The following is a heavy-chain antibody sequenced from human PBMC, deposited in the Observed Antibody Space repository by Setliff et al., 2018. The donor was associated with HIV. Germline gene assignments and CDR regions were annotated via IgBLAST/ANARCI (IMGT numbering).Heavy chain of an antibody. J-gene: IGHJ3*02. D-gene: IGHD5-12*01. V-gene: IGHV4-31*03. CDR3: ARVVPREVAPGGFDI. CDR2: IYYTGST. CDR1: GASITRGGDF. Sequence: SETLSLTCSVSGASITRGGDFWSWIRQHPGKGLEWIGYIYYTGSTYCNPSLKSRVTISVDTSKNQFSLKLTSVTAADTAVYFCARVVPREVAPGGFDIWGQGTMVTVSS.